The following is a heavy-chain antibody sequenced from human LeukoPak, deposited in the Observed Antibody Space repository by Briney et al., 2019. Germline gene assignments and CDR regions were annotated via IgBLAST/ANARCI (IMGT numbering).Heavy chain of an antibody. V-gene: IGHV3-53*05. Sequence: GGSLRLSCAASGFTVSSNYMSWVRQAPGKGLEWVSGIYSGGSTYYADSVKGRFTVSRDNSKSALYLQMNSLRPEDTAVYYCTRDAVAYSSVYGAGKYFDDWGQGTLVTVSS. D-gene: IGHD5/OR15-5a*01. CDR2: IYSGGST. CDR3: TRDAVAYSSVYGAGKYFDD. CDR1: GFTVSSNY. J-gene: IGHJ4*02.